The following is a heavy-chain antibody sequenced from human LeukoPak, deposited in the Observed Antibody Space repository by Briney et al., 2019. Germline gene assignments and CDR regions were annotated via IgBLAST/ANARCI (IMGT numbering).Heavy chain of an antibody. CDR2: ISAYNGNT. J-gene: IGHJ4*02. CDR1: GYAFTSYG. D-gene: IGHD2-2*01. CDR3: ARDCSSTSCFYVFDY. Sequence: GASVKVSCKASGYAFTSYGISWVRWAPGQGLEWMEWISAYNGNTNYAQKLQGRVTMTTDTSTSTAYMELRSLRSDYTAVYYCARDCSSTSCFYVFDYWGQGTLVTVSS. V-gene: IGHV1-18*01.